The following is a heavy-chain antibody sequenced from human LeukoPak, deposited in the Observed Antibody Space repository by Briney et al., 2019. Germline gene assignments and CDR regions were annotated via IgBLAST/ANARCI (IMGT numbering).Heavy chain of an antibody. CDR1: GFTFSDYS. J-gene: IGHJ4*02. Sequence: GGSLRLSCAASGFTFSDYSLHWVRQAPGRGLKWVSYVTGSSSHMYYVDSVKGRFTISRDNAKNSVYLQMNSLRVDGTAVYYCARGTGSGSYLIDYWGQGTLVTVSS. D-gene: IGHD3-10*01. CDR2: VTGSSSHM. CDR3: ARGTGSGSYLIDY. V-gene: IGHV3-48*01.